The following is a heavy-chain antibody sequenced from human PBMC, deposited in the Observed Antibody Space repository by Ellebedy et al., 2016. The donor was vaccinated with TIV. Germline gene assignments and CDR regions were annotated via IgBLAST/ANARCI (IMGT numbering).Heavy chain of an antibody. CDR3: VKDANKTRYDY. J-gene: IGHJ4*02. CDR1: GFTFSNFP. D-gene: IGHD1-1*01. V-gene: IGHV3-64D*06. CDR2: ISKNGGTG. Sequence: GESLKISXSGSGFTFSNFPFHWVRQAPGKGLEYVSAISKNGGTGYYADSVKGRFTISRDNSKSTLYLQMSSLRVEDTAVYYCVKDANKTRYDYWGQGTLVTVSS.